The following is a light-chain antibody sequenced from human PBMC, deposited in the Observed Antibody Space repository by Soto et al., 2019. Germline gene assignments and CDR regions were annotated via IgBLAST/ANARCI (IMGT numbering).Light chain of an antibody. J-gene: IGKJ1*01. CDR1: QSISNN. CDR2: GAS. CDR3: LQYHNLWA. V-gene: IGKV3-15*01. Sequence: EIVMTQSPATLSVSAGGRATLSCRASQSISNNLAWYQQRPGQAPRLLLYGASTRATGIPARFSGSGSGTEFTLTISSLQSEDFTVYSCLQYHNLWAFGQGTKVDI.